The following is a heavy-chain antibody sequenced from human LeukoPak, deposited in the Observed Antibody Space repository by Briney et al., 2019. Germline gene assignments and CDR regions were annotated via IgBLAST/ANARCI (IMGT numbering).Heavy chain of an antibody. CDR1: GGSLSSYY. D-gene: IGHD3-22*01. CDR3: ARVFKAYYYDSSGINWFDP. CDR2: IYTSGSP. J-gene: IGHJ5*02. Sequence: SETLSLTCTVSGGSLSSYYWSWIRQPAGKGLEWIGRIYTSGSPNYNPSLKSRVTMSVDTSKNQFSLKLRSVTAADTAVYYCARVFKAYYYDSSGINWFDPWGQGTLVTVSS. V-gene: IGHV4-4*07.